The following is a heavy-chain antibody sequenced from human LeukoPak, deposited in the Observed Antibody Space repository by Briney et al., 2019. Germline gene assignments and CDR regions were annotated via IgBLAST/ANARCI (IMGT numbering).Heavy chain of an antibody. CDR3: TSTGILGSTTGVGLFDY. CDR1: GLTFDDYG. CDR2: INWDGRST. J-gene: IGHJ4*02. Sequence: GGSLRLSCAASGLTFDDYGMSWVRQAPGKGLEWVSGINWDGRSTNYADSVKGRFTISRDNAKTSLYLQMNSLTAEDTALYYCTSTGILGSTTGVGLFDYWGQGTLVTVSS. D-gene: IGHD1-26*01. V-gene: IGHV3-20*04.